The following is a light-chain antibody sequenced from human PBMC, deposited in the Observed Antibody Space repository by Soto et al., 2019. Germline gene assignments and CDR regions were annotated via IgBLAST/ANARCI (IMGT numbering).Light chain of an antibody. Sequence: EIILTQSPATLSVSPGGTATLSCRASQTIGTNLVWYRQRPGQAPRLLIHGASARATGIPARFRGSGSGTEFTLTITNLQSEVFAVYYCQQYDNLPPWTFGQGTKVDIK. CDR2: GAS. CDR1: QTIGTN. J-gene: IGKJ1*01. CDR3: QQYDNLPPWT. V-gene: IGKV3-15*01.